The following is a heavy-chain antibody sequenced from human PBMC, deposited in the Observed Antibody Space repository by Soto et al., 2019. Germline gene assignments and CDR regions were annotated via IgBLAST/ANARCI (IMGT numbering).Heavy chain of an antibody. CDR3: ARDRGPTSYFDY. J-gene: IGHJ4*02. D-gene: IGHD3-10*01. Sequence: LSLTCSVSGGSINTYYLLWIRQPPGKELEWIGYIYSSGNTHYNPSLKSRVTISVDTSNNQFSLRLSSVTAADTAVYFCARDRGPTSYFDYWGQGALVTVSS. CDR2: IYSSGNT. CDR1: GGSINTYY. V-gene: IGHV4-59*01.